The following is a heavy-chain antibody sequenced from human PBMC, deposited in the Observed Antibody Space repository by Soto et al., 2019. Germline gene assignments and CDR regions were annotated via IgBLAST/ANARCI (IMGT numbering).Heavy chain of an antibody. CDR3: ARLFDTSCYYFDN. CDR2: IYPGDSDT. V-gene: IGHV5-51*01. D-gene: IGHD2-2*01. Sequence: PGESLKISCKGSGYSFTSYWIGWVRQMPGKGLERMGIIYPGDSDTRYSPSFQGQVTISADKSITTTYLQWSSLKASDTAIYYCARLFDTSCYYFDNWGQGTLVTVSS. J-gene: IGHJ4*02. CDR1: GYSFTSYW.